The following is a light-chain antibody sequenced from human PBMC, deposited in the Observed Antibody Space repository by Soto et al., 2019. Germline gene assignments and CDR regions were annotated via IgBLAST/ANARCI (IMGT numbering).Light chain of an antibody. CDR3: QQSYSTFWT. Sequence: AMKVPQSPCSFSASTVDIVTITCRASQGISSYLAWYQQKPGKAPKLLIYAASSLQSGVPSRFSGSGSGTDFTLTISSLQPEDFATYYCQQSYSTFWTFGQGSNVDVK. CDR1: QGISSY. J-gene: IGKJ1*01. CDR2: AAS. V-gene: IGKV1-8*01.